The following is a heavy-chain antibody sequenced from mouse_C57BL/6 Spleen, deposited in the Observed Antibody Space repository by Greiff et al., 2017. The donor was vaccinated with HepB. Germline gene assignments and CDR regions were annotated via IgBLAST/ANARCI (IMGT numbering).Heavy chain of an antibody. D-gene: IGHD2-1*01. J-gene: IGHJ3*01. Sequence: QVQLQQPGAELVKPGASVKMSCKASGYTFTSYWITWVKQRPGQGLEWIGDIYPGSGSTKYNEKFKSKATLTVDTSSSTAYMKLSSLTSEDSAVYYCARSGGNSWFAYWGQGTLVTVSA. CDR1: GYTFTSYW. V-gene: IGHV1-55*01. CDR2: IYPGSGST. CDR3: ARSGGNSWFAY.